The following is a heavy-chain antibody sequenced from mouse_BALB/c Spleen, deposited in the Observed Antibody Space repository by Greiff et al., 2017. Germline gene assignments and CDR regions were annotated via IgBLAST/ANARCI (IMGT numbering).Heavy chain of an antibody. J-gene: IGHJ4*01. CDR1: GFSLTSYG. V-gene: IGHV2-9*02. D-gene: IGHD2-10*02. CDR2: IWAGGST. Sequence: VQLQESGPGLVAPSQSLSITCTVSGFSLTSYGVHWVRQPPGKGLEWLGVIWAGGSTNYNSALMSRLSISKDNSKSQVFVKMNSLQTDDTAMYYCARERYGNYNAMDYWGQGTSVTVSS. CDR3: ARERYGNYNAMDY.